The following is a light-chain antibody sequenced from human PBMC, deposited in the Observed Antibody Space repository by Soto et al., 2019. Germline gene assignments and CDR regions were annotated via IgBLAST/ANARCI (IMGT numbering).Light chain of an antibody. V-gene: IGKV3-11*01. J-gene: IGKJ2*01. Sequence: EIVLTQSPATLSLSPGERATLSCRACQSVSSYLAWYQQKPGQAPRLLISDASNRATGIPARFSGSGSGTDFTLTISSLEPEDFAVYYCQQRSNWPPYTFGQGTKLEIK. CDR2: DAS. CDR1: QSVSSY. CDR3: QQRSNWPPYT.